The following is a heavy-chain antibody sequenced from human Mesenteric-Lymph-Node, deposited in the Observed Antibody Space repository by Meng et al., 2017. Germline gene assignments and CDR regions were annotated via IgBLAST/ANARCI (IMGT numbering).Heavy chain of an antibody. Sequence: QVPVQGLGPGLVNPSLTLALTCTVFCGSMCSGDYFWNWIRQPPGKGLEWIGYIYYSGNTYYNPSLKRRVTISIDTSKNQFSLKLSSVTAADTAVYYCARAEYYNWFDPWGQGTLVTVSS. D-gene: IGHD1-14*01. CDR2: IYYSGNT. CDR1: CGSMCSGDYF. J-gene: IGHJ5*02. CDR3: ARAEYYNWFDP. V-gene: IGHV4-30-4*01.